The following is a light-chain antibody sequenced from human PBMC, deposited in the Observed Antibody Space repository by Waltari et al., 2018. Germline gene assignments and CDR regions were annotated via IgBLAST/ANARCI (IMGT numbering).Light chain of an antibody. J-gene: IGKJ5*01. CDR3: QQRSNWPPIT. Sequence: EIVLTQSPVTLSLAPGEGATLPCWASQSVGSSLAWYQQKPGQAPRLLMYDASNRATGVPARFNGSGSGTDFTLTIISLQSEDSAVYYCQQRSNWPPITFGQGTRLEIK. V-gene: IGKV3-11*01. CDR2: DAS. CDR1: QSVGSS.